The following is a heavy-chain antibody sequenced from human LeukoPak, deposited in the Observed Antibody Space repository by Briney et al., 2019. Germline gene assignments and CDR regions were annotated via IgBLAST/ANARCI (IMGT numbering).Heavy chain of an antibody. V-gene: IGHV4-34*01. Sequence: SETLSLTCAVYGGSFSGYYCSWIRQPPGKGLEWIGEINHRGSTNYNPSLKSRVTVSLDTSKSQFSLKLSSVTAADTAVYYCARAPGAALDWGQGTLVTVSS. CDR3: ARAPGAALD. CDR1: GGSFSGYY. CDR2: INHRGST. D-gene: IGHD2-15*01. J-gene: IGHJ4*02.